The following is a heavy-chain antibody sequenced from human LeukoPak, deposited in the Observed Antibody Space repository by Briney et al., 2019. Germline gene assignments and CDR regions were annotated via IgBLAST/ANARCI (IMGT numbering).Heavy chain of an antibody. Sequence: GGSLRLSCAASGFTFSSYAMSWVRQAPGKGLEWVSAISGSGGSTYYADSVKGRFTISRDNSKNTLCLQMNSLRAEDTAVYYCAKVDTAMASYGMDVWGQGTTVTVSS. D-gene: IGHD5-18*01. CDR2: ISGSGGST. CDR3: AKVDTAMASYGMDV. V-gene: IGHV3-23*01. CDR1: GFTFSSYA. J-gene: IGHJ6*02.